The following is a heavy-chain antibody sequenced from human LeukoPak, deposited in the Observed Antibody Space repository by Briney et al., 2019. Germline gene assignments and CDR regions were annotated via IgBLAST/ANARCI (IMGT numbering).Heavy chain of an antibody. CDR2: ISWNSGSI. Sequence: GRSLRLSCAASGFTFDDYAMHWVRQAPGKGLEWVSGISWNSGSIGYADSVKGRLTISRDNAKNSLYLQMNSLRAEDTALYYCAKDGDSSSWYRGGYYFDYWGQGTLVTVSS. D-gene: IGHD6-13*01. J-gene: IGHJ4*02. CDR1: GFTFDDYA. V-gene: IGHV3-9*01. CDR3: AKDGDSSSWYRGGYYFDY.